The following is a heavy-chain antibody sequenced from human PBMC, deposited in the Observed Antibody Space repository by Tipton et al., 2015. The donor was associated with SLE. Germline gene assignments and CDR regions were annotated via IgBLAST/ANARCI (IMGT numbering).Heavy chain of an antibody. CDR1: GFTFSRFV. CDR3: AREDNFKAFDI. Sequence: SLRLSCAASGFTFSRFVMHWVRQAPGKGLEYVSAISTNGGSTYYADSVKGRFTISRDNSKNTLYLQMGSLRAEDMAVYYCAREDNFKAFDIWGQGTMVTVSS. J-gene: IGHJ3*02. V-gene: IGHV3-64*02. CDR2: ISTNGGST. D-gene: IGHD1-20*01.